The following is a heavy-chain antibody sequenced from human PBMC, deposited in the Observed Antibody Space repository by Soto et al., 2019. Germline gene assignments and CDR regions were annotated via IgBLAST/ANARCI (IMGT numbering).Heavy chain of an antibody. J-gene: IGHJ6*02. D-gene: IGHD6-19*01. V-gene: IGHV3-30-3*01. CDR1: GFTFSSYA. CDR2: ISYDGSNK. CDR3: ARDPYSSGWYAYYYGMDV. Sequence: QVQLVESGGGVVQPGRSLRLSCAASGFTFSSYAMHWVRQAPGKGLEWVAVISYDGSNKYYADSVKGRFTISRDNSKNPLYLQMNSLRAEDTAVYYCARDPYSSGWYAYYYGMDVWGQGTTVTVSS.